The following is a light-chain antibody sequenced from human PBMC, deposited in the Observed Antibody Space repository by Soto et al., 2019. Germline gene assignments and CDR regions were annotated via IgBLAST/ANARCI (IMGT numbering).Light chain of an antibody. CDR3: QHYNTYPLT. V-gene: IGKV1-5*01. CDR2: DAS. J-gene: IGKJ4*01. Sequence: DIQMTQSPSTLSASVGDRVTITCRASQTISNWLAWYQQKPGKAPKVLIFDASTLDGGVPSRFSGRRSGTDFTLTISSLQPSDFATYYCQHYNTYPLTFGGGTRWIS. CDR1: QTISNW.